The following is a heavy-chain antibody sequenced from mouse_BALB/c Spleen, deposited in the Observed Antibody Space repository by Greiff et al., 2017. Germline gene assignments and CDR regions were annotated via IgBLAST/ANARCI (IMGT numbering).Heavy chain of an antibody. J-gene: IGHJ3*01. CDR1: GFTFSSYA. D-gene: IGHD2-14*01. CDR2: ISSGGST. V-gene: IGHV5-6-5*01. CDR3: AREGVRQWFAY. Sequence: EVQVVESGGGLVKPGGSLKLSCAASGFTFSSYAMSWVRQTPEKRLEWVASISSGGSTYYPDSVKGRFTISRDNARNILYLQMSSLRSEDTAMYYCAREGVRQWFAYWGQGTLVTVSA.